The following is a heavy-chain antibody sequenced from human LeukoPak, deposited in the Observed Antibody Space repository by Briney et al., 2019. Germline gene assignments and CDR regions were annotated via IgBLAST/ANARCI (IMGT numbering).Heavy chain of an antibody. D-gene: IGHD6-13*01. CDR1: GFIFDSYA. CDR3: AKGGPAADNYWYFDL. J-gene: IGHJ2*01. Sequence: GRSLTLSCAASGFIFDSYAIHWVRQPPANGLGSVSGSSWYSCRIGCADSVKGRFTISRDNAKNSLHLQMNSLSPEDTAFYYCAKGGPAADNYWYFDLWSRGSLVTVSS. V-gene: IGHV3-9*01. CDR2: SSWYSCRI.